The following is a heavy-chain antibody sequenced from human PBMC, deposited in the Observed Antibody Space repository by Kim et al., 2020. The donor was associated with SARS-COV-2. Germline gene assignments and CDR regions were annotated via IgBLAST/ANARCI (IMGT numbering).Heavy chain of an antibody. CDR2: IYYSGST. D-gene: IGHD3-16*02. Sequence: SETLSLTCTVSGGSISSSSYYWGWIRQPPGKGLEWIGSIYYSGSTYYNPSLNSRVTISVDTSKNQYSLKLSPVTAADTAVYYCARHSHYDYVWWSYRYNEPNWFDPWGEGALVTVSS. CDR1: GGSISSSSYY. V-gene: IGHV4-39*01. CDR3: ARHSHYDYVWWSYRYNEPNWFDP. J-gene: IGHJ5*02.